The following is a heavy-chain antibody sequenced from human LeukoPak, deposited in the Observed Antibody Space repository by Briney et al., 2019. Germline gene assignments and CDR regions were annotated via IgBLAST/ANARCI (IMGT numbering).Heavy chain of an antibody. CDR1: GFTFGDYA. V-gene: IGHV3-9*01. CDR3: AKAPSRVGAFYYFDY. J-gene: IGHJ4*02. D-gene: IGHD1-26*01. CDR2: ISWNSGSI. Sequence: PGRSLRLSCTASGFTFGDYAMHWVRQAPGKGLERVSGISWNSGSIGYADSVKGRFTISRDNAKNSLYLQMNSLRAEDTALYYCAKAPSRVGAFYYFDYWGQGTLVTVSS.